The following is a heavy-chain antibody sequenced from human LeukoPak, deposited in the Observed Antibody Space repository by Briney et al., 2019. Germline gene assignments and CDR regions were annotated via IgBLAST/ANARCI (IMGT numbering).Heavy chain of an antibody. V-gene: IGHV1-2*02. CDR2: ISPRSGDT. Sequence: ASVKVSCKASGYSFTDYYMHLVRQAPGQGLEWMGWISPRSGDTSYAQKFQGRVTMTRDTSINTVDMDLSGLTSDDTAVFYCARGREIHGGSDTKLDDYWGQGTLVTVSS. CDR3: ARGREIHGGSDTKLDDY. D-gene: IGHD3-10*01. J-gene: IGHJ4*02. CDR1: GYSFTDYY.